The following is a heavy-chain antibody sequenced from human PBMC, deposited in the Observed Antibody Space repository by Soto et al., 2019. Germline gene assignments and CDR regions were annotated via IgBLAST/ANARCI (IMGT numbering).Heavy chain of an antibody. J-gene: IGHJ4*02. CDR1: GFTFRSYG. CDR2: ISDTGGDA. V-gene: IGHV3-23*01. CDR3: AKRVGYSSSSAYFDS. Sequence: LRLSCAASGFTFRSYGMNWVRQAPGKGLEWVSSISDTGGDAYYGDSVKGRFTISRDNSKNTLYLQMNSLRDQDTAIYYCAKRVGYSSSSAYFDSWGQGTLVTVSS. D-gene: IGHD6-6*01.